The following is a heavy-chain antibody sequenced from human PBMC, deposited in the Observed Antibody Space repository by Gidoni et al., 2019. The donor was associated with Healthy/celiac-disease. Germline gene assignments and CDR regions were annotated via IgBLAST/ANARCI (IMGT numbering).Heavy chain of an antibody. CDR1: GGSISSYY. Sequence: QVQLQESGPGLVKPSETLPLTCTVYGGSISSYYWSWLRQPAGKGLEWIGRIYTSGSTNYNPSLKSRVTMSVDTSKNQFSLKLSSVTAADTAVYYCARDADTLSNWFDPWGQGTLVTVSS. V-gene: IGHV4-4*07. CDR2: IYTSGST. J-gene: IGHJ5*02. CDR3: ARDADTLSNWFDP. D-gene: IGHD5-18*01.